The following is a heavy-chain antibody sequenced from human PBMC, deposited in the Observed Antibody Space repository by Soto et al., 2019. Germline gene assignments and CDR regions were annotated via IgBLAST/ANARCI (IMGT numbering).Heavy chain of an antibody. J-gene: IGHJ3*01. Sequence: EEYGGGVVQPGRSLRLSCAVSGFTFSDYGMHWVRQAPGKGLQWVAFISYDGSSKNYVESVKGRFFISRDKFKNTVYLHMNSLRAEDTALYYCAKDYLGGSNVFELWGRGTVVTVS. CDR1: GFTFSDYG. CDR3: AKDYLGGSNVFEL. D-gene: IGHD2-15*01. V-gene: IGHV3-30*18. CDR2: ISYDGSSK.